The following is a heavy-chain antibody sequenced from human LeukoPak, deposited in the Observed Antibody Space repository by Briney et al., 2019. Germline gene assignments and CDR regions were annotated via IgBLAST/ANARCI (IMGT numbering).Heavy chain of an antibody. CDR2: ISWEGGST. CDR1: GFTFDDYV. Sequence: PGGSLRLSCAASGFTFDDYVMHWVRQVPGKGLEWVSLISWEGGSTFYADSVRGRFTISRDNSKNSLYLQMNSLTTDDTAFYFCAKELDTMFFDYWGQGALVTVSS. V-gene: IGHV3-43*01. D-gene: IGHD3-10*02. CDR3: AKELDTMFFDY. J-gene: IGHJ4*02.